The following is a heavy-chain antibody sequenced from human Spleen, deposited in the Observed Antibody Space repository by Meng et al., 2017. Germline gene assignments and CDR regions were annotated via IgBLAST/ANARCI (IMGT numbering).Heavy chain of an antibody. CDR1: GGSISSGGYY. CDR2: IYYSEST. J-gene: IGHJ5*02. D-gene: IGHD3-22*01. Sequence: QVQLQESGPRLVKPSQTLSLTCTVSGGSISSGGYYWSWIRQPPGKGLEWIGYIYYSESTCYTPSLQSRVTISVDTSKNQFSLRLSSVTAADTAVYYCARDGSGYGRFDPWGQGTLVTVSS. CDR3: ARDGSGYGRFDP. V-gene: IGHV4-31*03.